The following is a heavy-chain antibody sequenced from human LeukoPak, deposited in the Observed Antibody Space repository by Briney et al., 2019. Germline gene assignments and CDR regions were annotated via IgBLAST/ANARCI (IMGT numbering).Heavy chain of an antibody. CDR1: GFTFSSYG. V-gene: IGHV3-33*01. D-gene: IGHD5-18*01. CDR3: AREGGYSYATDY. CDR2: IWYDGSKK. J-gene: IGHJ4*02. Sequence: GGSLRLSCAASGFTFSSYGMHWVRQAPGKGLEWVAVIWYDGSKKYYADSVKGQFTISRDNSKNTLSLQMNSLRAEDTAVYYCAREGGYSYATDYWGQGTLVTVSS.